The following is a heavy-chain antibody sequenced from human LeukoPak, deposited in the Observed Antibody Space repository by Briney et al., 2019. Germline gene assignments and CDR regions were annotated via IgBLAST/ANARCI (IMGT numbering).Heavy chain of an antibody. Sequence: ETLSLTCAVYGGSFSGYYWSWIRQPPGKGLEWVANIKQDGSEKYYVDSVKGRFTISRDDAKNSVYLQMNSLRAEDTAVYFCARDIADCSSGICYDIRFDYWGQGSLVTVSS. CDR1: GGSFSGYY. CDR2: IKQDGSEK. V-gene: IGHV3-7*01. CDR3: ARDIADCSSGICYDIRFDY. D-gene: IGHD2-15*01. J-gene: IGHJ4*02.